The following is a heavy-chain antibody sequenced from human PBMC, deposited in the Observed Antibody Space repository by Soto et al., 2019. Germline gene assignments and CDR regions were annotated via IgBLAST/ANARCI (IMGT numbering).Heavy chain of an antibody. Sequence: ASVKVSCKASGGTFSSYAISWVRQAPGQGLEWMGGIIPIFGIANYAQKFQGRVTITADKSTSTAYMELSSLRSEDTAVYYCARGKGGKAEYFDLWGRGTLVTVSS. CDR2: IIPIFGIA. CDR1: GGTFSSYA. CDR3: ARGKGGKAEYFDL. D-gene: IGHD3-16*01. J-gene: IGHJ2*01. V-gene: IGHV1-69*10.